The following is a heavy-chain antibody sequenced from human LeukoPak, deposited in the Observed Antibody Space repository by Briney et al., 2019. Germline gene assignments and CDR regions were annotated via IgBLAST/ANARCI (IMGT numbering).Heavy chain of an antibody. D-gene: IGHD3-16*02. J-gene: IGHJ4*02. CDR3: AKGEKTRPFGGVIDY. Sequence: GGSLRLSCAASGFTFSSYAMSWVRQAPGKGLEWVSAISDSGGSTYYADSVKGRFTISRDNSKNTLFLHMNSLRAEDTAVYYCAKGEKTRPFGGVIDYWGQGTLVTASS. V-gene: IGHV3-23*01. CDR2: ISDSGGST. CDR1: GFTFSSYA.